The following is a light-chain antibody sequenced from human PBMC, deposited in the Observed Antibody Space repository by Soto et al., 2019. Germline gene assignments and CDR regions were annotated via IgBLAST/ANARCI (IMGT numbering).Light chain of an antibody. V-gene: IGLV2-14*01. CDR2: EVS. Sequence: QSALTQPASVSGSPGQSITISCTGTSSDIGSYRYVSWYQQHPGKAPKLMIYEVSNRPSGVSNRFSGSNSGNTASLTISGLQAEDEADYYCSSYTSSSTLSYVFGTGTKVTVL. J-gene: IGLJ1*01. CDR1: SSDIGSYRY. CDR3: SSYTSSSTLSYV.